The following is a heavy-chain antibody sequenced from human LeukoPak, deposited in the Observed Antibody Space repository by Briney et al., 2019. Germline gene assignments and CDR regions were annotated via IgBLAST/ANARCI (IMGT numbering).Heavy chain of an antibody. V-gene: IGHV3-7*01. CDR2: IKQDGSEK. CDR1: GFIFSNYY. CDR3: AREGWSLYSNDYYYYGLDV. D-gene: IGHD3-3*01. Sequence: PGGSLRLSCAASGFIFSNYYMNWVRQAPGKGLEWVAHIKQDGSEKNYVDSVKGRFTISRDNAKNSLYLQMNSLRAEDTAVYYCAREGWSLYSNDYYYYGLDVWGQGTTVTVSS. J-gene: IGHJ6*02.